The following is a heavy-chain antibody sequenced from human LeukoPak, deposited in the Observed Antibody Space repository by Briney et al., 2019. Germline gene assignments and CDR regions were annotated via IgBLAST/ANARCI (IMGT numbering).Heavy chain of an antibody. Sequence: GGSLRLSCAASGFTFSTYWMSWVRQAPGKGLEWVANINQDGGENYYVDSVKGRFTISRDNAKNSLYLQMNSLRAEDTAVYYCARYCSGGSCFDYWGQGTLVTVSS. CDR3: ARYCSGGSCFDY. CDR2: INQDGGEN. V-gene: IGHV3-7*03. CDR1: GFTFSTYW. J-gene: IGHJ4*02. D-gene: IGHD2-15*01.